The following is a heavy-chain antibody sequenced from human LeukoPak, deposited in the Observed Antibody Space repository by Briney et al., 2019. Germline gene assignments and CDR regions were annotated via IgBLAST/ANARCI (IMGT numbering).Heavy chain of an antibody. D-gene: IGHD6-13*01. CDR3: ARGTCGYSSSWYVVRCDAFDI. CDR1: GGSISSGGYY. CDR2: IYHSGST. V-gene: IGHV4-30-2*01. Sequence: SETLSLTCTVSGGSISSGGYYWSWIRQPPGKGLEWIGYIYHSGSTYYNPSLKSRVTISVDRSKNQFSLKLSSVTAADTAVYYCARGTCGYSSSWYVVRCDAFDIWGQGTMVTVSS. J-gene: IGHJ3*02.